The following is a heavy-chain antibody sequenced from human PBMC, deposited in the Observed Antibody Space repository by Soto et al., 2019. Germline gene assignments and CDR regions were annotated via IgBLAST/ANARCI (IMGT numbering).Heavy chain of an antibody. J-gene: IGHJ4*02. V-gene: IGHV4-59*01. D-gene: IGHD3-22*01. CDR3: ARDPRDYYDSSGYSSWYFDY. Sequence: SETLSLTCTVYGGSISSYYWSWIRQPPGKGLEWIGYIYYSGSTNYNPSLKSRVTISVDTSKNQFSLKLSSVTAADTAVYYCARDPRDYYDSSGYSSWYFDYWGQGTLVTVSS. CDR2: IYYSGST. CDR1: GGSISSYY.